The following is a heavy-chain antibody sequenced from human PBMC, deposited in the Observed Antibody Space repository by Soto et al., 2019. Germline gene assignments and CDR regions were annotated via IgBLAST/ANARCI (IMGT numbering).Heavy chain of an antibody. V-gene: IGHV3-30-3*01. D-gene: IGHD1-1*01. CDR3: AREESNSPQYYYYGMDV. J-gene: IGHJ6*02. Sequence: GGSLRLSCAASGFTFGWYAMYWVRQAPGKGLEWVTFISHDGTNQKYADSVKGRFTISRDNSKNTIYLQMNTLRAEDTALYYCAREESNSPQYYYYGMDVWGQGTTVTVSS. CDR2: ISHDGTNQ. CDR1: GFTFGWYA.